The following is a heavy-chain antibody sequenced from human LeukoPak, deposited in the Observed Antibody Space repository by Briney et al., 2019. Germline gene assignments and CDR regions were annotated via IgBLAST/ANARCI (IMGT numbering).Heavy chain of an antibody. CDR3: AKDLGRYRNNYFDY. D-gene: IGHD1-26*01. CDR2: ISGSGGGT. V-gene: IGHV3-23*01. CDR1: GFTVSSTY. Sequence: GGSLRLPCTSSGFTVSSTYISWVRQAPGKGLEWVAPISGSGGGTYYADSVKGRFTISRDDSKNTLYLQMNSLRAEDTAVYYCAKDLGRYRNNYFDYWGQGTLVTVSS. J-gene: IGHJ4*02.